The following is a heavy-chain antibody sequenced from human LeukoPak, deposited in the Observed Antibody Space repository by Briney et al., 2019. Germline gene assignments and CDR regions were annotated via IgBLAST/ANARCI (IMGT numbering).Heavy chain of an antibody. Sequence: PSETLSLTCAVYGVSFSGYYWSWIRQPPGKGLEWIGSIHNSGSTYYNPSLKSRVTISVRTSKNQFSLKLSSVTAADTALYYCARLWSTYCSGGSCPHQPNYWGQGTLVTVSS. CDR3: ARLWSTYCSGGSCPHQPNY. D-gene: IGHD2-15*01. CDR2: IHNSGST. CDR1: GVSFSGYY. J-gene: IGHJ4*02. V-gene: IGHV4-34*01.